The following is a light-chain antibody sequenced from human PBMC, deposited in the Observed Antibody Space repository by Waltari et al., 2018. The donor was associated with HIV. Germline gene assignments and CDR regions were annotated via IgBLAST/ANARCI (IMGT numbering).Light chain of an antibody. CDR3: QQYGSSPTWT. CDR1: QSVSSSY. Sequence: EIVLTQSPGTLSLSPGERATLSCRASQSVSSSYLAWYQQKPGQAPRLLINGAASRATGSPDRFSGSGSGTDFTLTISRLEPEDVAMYFCQQYGSSPTWTFGQGTKVEIK. CDR2: GAA. V-gene: IGKV3-20*01. J-gene: IGKJ1*01.